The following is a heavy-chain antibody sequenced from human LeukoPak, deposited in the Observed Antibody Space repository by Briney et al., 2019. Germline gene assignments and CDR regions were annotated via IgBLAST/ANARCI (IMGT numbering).Heavy chain of an antibody. CDR2: IYYSGST. Sequence: SETLSLTCTVSGGSVSSGGHYWSWIRQHPGKGLEWIGYIYYSGSTYYNPSLKSRITISVDTSKNQFSLKLSSVTAADTAVYYCASIAVAAPRGFDPWGQGTLVTVSS. J-gene: IGHJ5*02. CDR1: GGSVSSGGHY. CDR3: ASIAVAAPRGFDP. V-gene: IGHV4-31*03. D-gene: IGHD6-19*01.